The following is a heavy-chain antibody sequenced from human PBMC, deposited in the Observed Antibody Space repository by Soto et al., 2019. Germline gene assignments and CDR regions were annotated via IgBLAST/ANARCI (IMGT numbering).Heavy chain of an antibody. V-gene: IGHV4-38-2*02. J-gene: IGHJ5*02. CDR2: VYHSGAT. Sequence: LSLTCDVSGYSMTSGFYWGWIRQTPGKGLEWIGSVYHSGATYYNPSLQSRVSISVDTSKSQFSLKLISATAADTGTYYCARERSFARPAGWFEPWGQGTQVTVS. CDR1: GYSMTSGFY. D-gene: IGHD6-13*01. CDR3: ARERSFARPAGWFEP.